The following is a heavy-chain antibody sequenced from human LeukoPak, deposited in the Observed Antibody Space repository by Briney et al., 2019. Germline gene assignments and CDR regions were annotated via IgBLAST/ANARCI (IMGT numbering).Heavy chain of an antibody. CDR1: GFTFSRNG. V-gene: IGHV3-30*02. CDR3: AKVSNWAFDY. CDR2: IRKDGSDK. D-gene: IGHD7-27*01. J-gene: IGHJ4*02. Sequence: GGSLRLSCGASGFTFSRNGMHWVRQAPGKGLEWVSYIRKDGSDKYYADSVKGRFTISRDSSKNMVYPQMSSLRAEDTAVYYCAKVSNWAFDYWGQGTLVSVSS.